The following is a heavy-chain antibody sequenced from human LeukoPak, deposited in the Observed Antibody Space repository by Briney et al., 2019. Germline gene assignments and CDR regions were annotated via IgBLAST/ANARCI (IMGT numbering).Heavy chain of an antibody. J-gene: IGHJ4*02. D-gene: IGHD1/OR15-1a*01. Sequence: GGSLRLSCAASGFTFSSYSMNWVRQAPGKGLEWVSYISSSGSTIYYADSVKGRFTISRDNAENSLYLQMNSLRAEDTAAYYCAKDGSWSNDYWGQGTLVTVS. CDR1: GFTFSSYS. CDR2: ISSSGSTI. V-gene: IGHV3-48*04. CDR3: AKDGSWSNDY.